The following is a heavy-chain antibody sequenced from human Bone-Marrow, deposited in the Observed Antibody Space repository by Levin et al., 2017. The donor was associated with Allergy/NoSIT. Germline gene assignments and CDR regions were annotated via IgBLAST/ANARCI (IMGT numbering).Heavy chain of an antibody. CDR2: ISYDGSNK. CDR3: ARDFFTKAVAGTLDY. J-gene: IGHJ4*02. CDR1: GFTFSSYA. D-gene: IGHD6-19*01. Sequence: GESLKISCAASGFTFSSYAMHWVRQAPGKGLEWVAVISYDGSNKYYADSVKGRFTISRDNSKNTLYLQMNSLRAEDTAVYYCARDFFTKAVAGTLDYWGQGTLVTVSS. V-gene: IGHV3-30-3*01.